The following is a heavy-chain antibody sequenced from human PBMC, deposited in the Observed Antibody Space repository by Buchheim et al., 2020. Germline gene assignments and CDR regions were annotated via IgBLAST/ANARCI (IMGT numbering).Heavy chain of an antibody. J-gene: IGHJ6*02. CDR1: GFTFSSYW. V-gene: IGHV3-7*01. D-gene: IGHD4-11*01. CDR2: IKQDGSEK. Sequence: EVQLVESGGGLVQPGGSLRLSCAASGFTFSSYWMSWVRQAPGKGLEWVANIKQDGSEKYYVDSVKGRFTISRDNAKNSLYLKMNSLRAEDTAVYYCATLPDPDYSNYGRSYYYYGMDVWGQGTT. CDR3: ATLPDPDYSNYGRSYYYYGMDV.